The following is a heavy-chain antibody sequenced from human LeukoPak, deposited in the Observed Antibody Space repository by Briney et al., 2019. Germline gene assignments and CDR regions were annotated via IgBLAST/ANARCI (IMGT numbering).Heavy chain of an antibody. Sequence: GGSLRLSCAASTFTFSTYAMHWVRQAPGKGLEWVTLISYDGNNKFYADSVKGRFTISRDNSKNTLYLQMNSLRAEDSAVYYCATSGYSYGPDYYYMDVWGKGTTVTVSS. CDR2: ISYDGNNK. J-gene: IGHJ6*03. CDR1: TFTFSTYA. D-gene: IGHD5-18*01. V-gene: IGHV3-30-3*01. CDR3: ATSGYSYGPDYYYMDV.